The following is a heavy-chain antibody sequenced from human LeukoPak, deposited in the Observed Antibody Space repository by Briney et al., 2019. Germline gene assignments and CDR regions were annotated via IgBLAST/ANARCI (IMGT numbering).Heavy chain of an antibody. CDR2: IYQSGTT. J-gene: IGHJ4*02. CDR1: GGSISSSRW. CDR3: ARLKGYSSGWYPSYYFDY. D-gene: IGHD6-19*01. V-gene: IGHV4-4*02. Sequence: SGTLSLTCAVSGGSISSSRWWSWVRQPPGKGLEWIGEIYQSGTTYYNPSLKSRVTISVDKSKNQFSLRLSSVTAADTAVYYCARLKGYSSGWYPSYYFDYWGQGTLVTVSS.